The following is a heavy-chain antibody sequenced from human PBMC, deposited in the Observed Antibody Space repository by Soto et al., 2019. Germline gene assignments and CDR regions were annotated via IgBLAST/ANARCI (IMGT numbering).Heavy chain of an antibody. CDR1: GFTFSSYA. D-gene: IGHD6-19*01. Sequence: EVQLLESGGGLVQPGGSLRLACAASGFTFSSYAMSWVRQAPGKGLEWVSTISGSGDRKYYADSVKGRFTISRDKSENTLSLQMNSLRAEDTAVYYCAKEGGYRRGWRDPWGQGTLVTVSS. V-gene: IGHV3-23*01. CDR2: ISGSGDRK. J-gene: IGHJ5*02. CDR3: AKEGGYRRGWRDP.